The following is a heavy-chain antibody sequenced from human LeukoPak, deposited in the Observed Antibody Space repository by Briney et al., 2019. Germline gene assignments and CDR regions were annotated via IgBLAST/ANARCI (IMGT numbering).Heavy chain of an antibody. J-gene: IGHJ4*02. D-gene: IGHD2-15*01. Sequence: GESLKISCKGFGYNFTNFWIGWVRQVPGKGLEWMGIIYPGDSDTRYSPSFQGQVTISADKSINTAYLQWSSLKASDTAIYYCARSSVEIAAQIDYWGQGTLVTVSS. V-gene: IGHV5-51*01. CDR1: GYNFTNFW. CDR2: IYPGDSDT. CDR3: ARSSVEIAAQIDY.